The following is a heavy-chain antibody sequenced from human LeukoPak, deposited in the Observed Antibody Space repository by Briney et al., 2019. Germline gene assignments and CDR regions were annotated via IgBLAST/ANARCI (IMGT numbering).Heavy chain of an antibody. CDR1: GFTFGDYA. CDR3: TRVSRYYYDSSGYYNYFDC. J-gene: IGHJ4*02. Sequence: GGFLRLSCTASGFTFGDYAMSWVRQAPGKGLEWVGFIRSKAYGGTTEYAASVKGRFTISRDDSKSIAYLQMNSLKTEDTAVYYCTRVSRYYYDSSGYYNYFDCWGQGTLVTVSS. V-gene: IGHV3-49*04. D-gene: IGHD3-22*01. CDR2: IRSKAYGGTT.